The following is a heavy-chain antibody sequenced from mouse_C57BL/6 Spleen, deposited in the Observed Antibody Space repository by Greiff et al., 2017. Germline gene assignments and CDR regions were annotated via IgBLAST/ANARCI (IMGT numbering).Heavy chain of an antibody. D-gene: IGHD2-3*01. J-gene: IGHJ2*01. V-gene: IGHV14-3*01. CDR1: GFNIKNTY. CDR3: ARNGGWLLGGYYFDY. CDR2: IDPANGNT. Sequence: VQLQQSVAELVRPGASVKLSCTASGFNIKNTYMHWVKQRPEQGLEWIGRIDPANGNTKYAPKFQGKATITADPSSNTAYLQLSSLTSEDTAIYYCARNGGWLLGGYYFDYWGQGTTLTVSS.